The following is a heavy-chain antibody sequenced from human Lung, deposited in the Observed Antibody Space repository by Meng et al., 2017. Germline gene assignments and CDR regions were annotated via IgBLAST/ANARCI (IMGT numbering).Heavy chain of an antibody. J-gene: IGHJ4*02. V-gene: IGHV1-69*10. CDR3: ARGRGNQPLFDF. CDR2: LIPVLNKA. Sequence: QVQLVQSGAEVKKPGSSVKVACKTSGGSFSTYTFSWVRQAPGQGLEWMGGLIPVLNKAKSAPRFQDRVTFTADETTTTAYMELSSLKFEDTAVYFCARGRGNQPLFDFWGQGTLVTVSS. D-gene: IGHD2/OR15-2a*01. CDR1: GGSFSTYT.